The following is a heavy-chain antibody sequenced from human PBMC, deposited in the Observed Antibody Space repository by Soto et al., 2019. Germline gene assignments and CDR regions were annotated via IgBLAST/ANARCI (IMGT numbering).Heavy chain of an antibody. V-gene: IGHV1-18*01. D-gene: IGHD2-21*01. Sequence: GASVKVSCKASGYTFTIYGIIWVRQAPGQGLEWMGWISAYNGNTNYAQKLQGRVTMTTDTSTSTAYMELRSLRSDDTAVYYCARGYCGGDCYSFDIWGQGTMVTVSS. CDR2: ISAYNGNT. J-gene: IGHJ3*02. CDR3: ARGYCGGDCYSFDI. CDR1: GYTFTIYG.